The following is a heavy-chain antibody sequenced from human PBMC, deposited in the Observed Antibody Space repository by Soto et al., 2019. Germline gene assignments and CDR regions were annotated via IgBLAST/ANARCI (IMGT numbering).Heavy chain of an antibody. D-gene: IGHD4-17*01. CDR2: IWYDGSNK. J-gene: IGHJ3*02. CDR1: GFTFSSYG. Sequence: GGSLRLSCAPSGFTFSSYGMHWARQAPGKGQEWVAVIWYDGSNKVYADSVKGRFTISRDNSKNTFYLQMNSLRAEDTAVYYCARDLSGDYGALDTWGQGTMVTVSS. CDR3: ARDLSGDYGALDT. V-gene: IGHV3-33*01.